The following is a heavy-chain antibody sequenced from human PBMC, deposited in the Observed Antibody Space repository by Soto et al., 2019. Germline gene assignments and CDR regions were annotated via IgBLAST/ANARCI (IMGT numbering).Heavy chain of an antibody. V-gene: IGHV4-31*03. CDR3: VRHGNWNYGYYIDV. CDR1: GASTSSGSNY. D-gene: IGHD1-1*01. J-gene: IGHJ6*03. CDR2: IYYNGNT. Sequence: SETLSLTCSVSGASTSSGSNYWSWIRQHPGKGPEWIGYIYYNGNTYYNPSLKSRVSISADTSKNQFSLKLNSVTAADTAVYYCVRHGNWNYGYYIDVWGKGTTVTVSS.